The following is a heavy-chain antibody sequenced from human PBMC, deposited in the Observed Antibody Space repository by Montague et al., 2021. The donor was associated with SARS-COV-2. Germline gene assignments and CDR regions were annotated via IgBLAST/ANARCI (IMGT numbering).Heavy chain of an antibody. V-gene: IGHV4-34*01. J-gene: IGHJ6*03. D-gene: IGHD3-10*01. CDR3: ARLRDGVVPSPILGVGPYYSYYYMDV. CDR1: GTSFSGYY. Sequence: TLSLTCAVHGTSFSGYYWNLIRQPPAKGLEWIGEINHGGSTKYSPSLKSRLTISADTSKNQFSLKLTSVAAADTAVYYCARLRDGVVPSPILGVGPYYSYYYMDVWGRGTTVTVSS. CDR2: INHGGST.